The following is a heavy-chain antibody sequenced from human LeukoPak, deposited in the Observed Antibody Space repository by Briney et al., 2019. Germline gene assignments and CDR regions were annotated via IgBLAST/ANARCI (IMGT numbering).Heavy chain of an antibody. V-gene: IGHV1-69*13. CDR2: IIPIFGTA. D-gene: IGHD3-10*01. CDR1: GGTFSSYA. J-gene: IGHJ6*02. Sequence: SVKVSCKASGGTFSSYAISWVRQAPGQGLEWMGGIIPIFGTANYAQKFQGRVTITADESTSTAYMELSSLRSEDTAVYYCASHLPSLTIGFGEPPGMDVWGQGTTVTVSS. CDR3: ASHLPSLTIGFGEPPGMDV.